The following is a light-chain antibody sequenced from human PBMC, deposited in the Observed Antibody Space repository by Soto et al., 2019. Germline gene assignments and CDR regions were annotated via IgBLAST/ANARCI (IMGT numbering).Light chain of an antibody. V-gene: IGKV3-20*01. Sequence: EIVLTQSPGTLSLSPGERATLSCRASQSVSSSYLAWYQQKPGQAPRLLIYSASSRATGIPDRFSGSGSGTDFTLTISRLEPEDFALYYCQQYGSSPVFTFGPGTKLDIK. J-gene: IGKJ3*01. CDR2: SAS. CDR1: QSVSSSY. CDR3: QQYGSSPVFT.